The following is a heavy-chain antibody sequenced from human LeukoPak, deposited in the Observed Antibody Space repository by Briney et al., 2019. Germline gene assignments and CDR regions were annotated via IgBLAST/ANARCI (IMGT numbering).Heavy chain of an antibody. D-gene: IGHD3-3*01. J-gene: IGHJ4*02. CDR2: INPNSGGT. CDR1: GYTFTGYY. Sequence: ASVKVSCKASGYTFTGYYMHWVRQAPGQGLEWMGRINPNSGGTNYAQKFQGRVTMTRDTSISTAYMELSRLRSDDTAVYYCALPDEDDLWSGYNYWGQGTLVTVSS. V-gene: IGHV1-2*06. CDR3: ALPDEDDLWSGYNY.